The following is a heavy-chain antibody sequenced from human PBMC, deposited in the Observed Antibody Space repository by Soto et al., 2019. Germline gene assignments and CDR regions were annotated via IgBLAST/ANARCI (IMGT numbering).Heavy chain of an antibody. CDR3: ARARWLLIDY. D-gene: IGHD2-15*01. V-gene: IGHV3-7*01. J-gene: IGHJ4*02. CDR1: VFTFSIYL. Sequence: WGSLRISCASSVFTFSIYLMSWVRQAPGKGLEWVANIKQDGSEKYYVDSVKGRFTISIDNAKKSLYLQMNSLRAEDTSVYYCARARWLLIDYWGQGTLVTVSS. CDR2: IKQDGSEK.